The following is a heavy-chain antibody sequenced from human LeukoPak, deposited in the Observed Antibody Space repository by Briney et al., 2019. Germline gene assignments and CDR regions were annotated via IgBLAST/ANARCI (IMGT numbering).Heavy chain of an antibody. D-gene: IGHD6-19*01. CDR3: ARGGALAVAGTLLFDY. Sequence: SETLSLTCTVSGGSISSSTYYWGWIRQPPGKGLEWIGSIYYSGSTYYNPSLKSRVTISVDTSKNQFSLKLSSVTAADTAVYYCARGGALAVAGTLLFDYWGQGTLVTVSS. J-gene: IGHJ4*02. CDR1: GGSISSSTYY. V-gene: IGHV4-39*07. CDR2: IYYSGST.